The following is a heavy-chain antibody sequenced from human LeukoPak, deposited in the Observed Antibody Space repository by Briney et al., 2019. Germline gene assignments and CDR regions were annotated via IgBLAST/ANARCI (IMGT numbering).Heavy chain of an antibody. CDR1: GFTFTIYA. V-gene: IGHV3-30*04. D-gene: IGHD6-19*01. CDR2: ISSDGTVK. J-gene: IGHJ2*01. CDR3: AKDRPGVPVADNADWYFDL. Sequence: GRSLRLSCAASGFTFTIYAMHWVRQAPGKGLEWVAVISSDGTVKYYADSVKGRFTISRDNSKNTLYLQMNSLGVEDTAVYYCAKDRPGVPVADNADWYFDLWGRGTLVAVSS.